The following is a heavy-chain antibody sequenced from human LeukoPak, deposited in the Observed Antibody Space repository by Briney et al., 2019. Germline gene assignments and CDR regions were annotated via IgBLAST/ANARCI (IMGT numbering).Heavy chain of an antibody. J-gene: IGHJ4*02. V-gene: IGHV3-66*01. CDR1: GFTVRNNY. D-gene: IGHD3-10*01. Sequence: GGSLRLSCAASGFTVRNNYMSWVRQAPGKGLEWVSVIFSGYSTYYADSVKGRFTISRDNSKNTLYLQMNSLRAEGTAVYYCARDQTHYYGSGTYRGSFDYWGQGTLVTVSS. CDR2: IFSGYST. CDR3: ARDQTHYYGSGTYRGSFDY.